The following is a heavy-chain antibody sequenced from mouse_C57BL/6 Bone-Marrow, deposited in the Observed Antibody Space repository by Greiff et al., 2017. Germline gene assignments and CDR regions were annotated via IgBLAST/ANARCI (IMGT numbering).Heavy chain of an antibody. J-gene: IGHJ3*01. CDR1: GYTFTSYW. CDR2: IYPSDSYT. CDR3: AGGWLLLFAY. Sequence: QVQLQQPGAELVKPGASVKLSCKASGYTFTSYWMQWVKQRPGQGLEWIGEIYPSDSYTNYNQKFKGKATLTVDTSSSTAYMQLSSLTSEDSAVYYCAGGWLLLFAYWGQGTLVTVSA. D-gene: IGHD2-3*01. V-gene: IGHV1-50*01.